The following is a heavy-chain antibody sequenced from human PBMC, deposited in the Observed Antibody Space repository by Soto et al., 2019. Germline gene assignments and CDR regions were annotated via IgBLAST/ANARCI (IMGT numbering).Heavy chain of an antibody. V-gene: IGHV4-39*01. CDR1: GGSISSNNYY. CDR2: IYYNGNT. D-gene: IGHD6-6*01. Sequence: QLQLQESGPGLVKPSETLSLTCSVSGGSISSNNYYWGWIRQPPGKGLAWIGSIYYNGNTYYNPSLKSPVTISVDTFKNQFSLKLNSVTAADTAVYYCARHGFRAAPRHWFGPWGQGTLVTVSS. CDR3: ARHGFRAAPRHWFGP. J-gene: IGHJ5*02.